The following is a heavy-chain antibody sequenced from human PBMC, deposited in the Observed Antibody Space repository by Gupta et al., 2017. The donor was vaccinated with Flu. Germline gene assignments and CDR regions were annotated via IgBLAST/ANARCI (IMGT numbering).Heavy chain of an antibody. J-gene: IGHJ4*02. CDR2: ISTYNGNT. D-gene: IGHD1-1*01. V-gene: IGHV1-18*01. Sequence: QVQLVQSGAEVKEPEASVKVSCKASGYTFTDYGITWVRQAPGQGLEWMGWISTYNGNTKYAQKFQDRVTMTTDTSTNTAYMELRSLRSDDTAVFYCARDGRIKNTIGTTWGDYWGQGTLVTVSS. CDR3: ARDGRIKNTIGTTWGDY. CDR1: GYTFTDYG.